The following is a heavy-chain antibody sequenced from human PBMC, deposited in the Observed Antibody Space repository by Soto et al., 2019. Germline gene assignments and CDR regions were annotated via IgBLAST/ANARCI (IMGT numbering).Heavy chain of an antibody. D-gene: IGHD6-6*01. CDR3: AREGSSSVFDF. Sequence: QVQLVQSGAEVKKPGASVKVSCKASGYRFTDYAIHWVRQAPGQRLEWMGWINTDNGNTKYSENFQCRVTIIRDPSASTAYMELSSLRSDDTAVYYCAREGSSSVFDFWGQGTLVSVSS. CDR1: GYRFTDYA. J-gene: IGHJ4*02. V-gene: IGHV1-3*04. CDR2: INTDNGNT.